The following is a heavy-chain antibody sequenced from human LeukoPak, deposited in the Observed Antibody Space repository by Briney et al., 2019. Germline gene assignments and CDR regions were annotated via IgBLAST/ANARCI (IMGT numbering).Heavy chain of an antibody. V-gene: IGHV4-39*01. Sequence: SETLSLTCTVSSDSISSNSYYWGWLRQPPGKGLERIVCFYSGGSTYYNPSLKSRVIISVDTYKKQFSLRLSSVTAADTAVYYWARPSRDYYYIDVCGKGATGTVSS. CDR3: ARPSRDYYYIDV. J-gene: IGHJ6*03. CDR2: FYSGGST. CDR1: SDSISSNSYY.